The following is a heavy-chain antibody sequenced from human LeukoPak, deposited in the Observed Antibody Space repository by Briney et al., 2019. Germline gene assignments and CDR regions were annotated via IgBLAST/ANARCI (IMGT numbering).Heavy chain of an antibody. D-gene: IGHD3-10*01. Sequence: GGSLRLSCAASGFAFRSYGLSWVRQAPGKGLEWVSSVSSSGGISWNADSVKGRITISRDFSKNTLFLLMNSLRAEDTAIYYCARHGGSGYYYPLDQWGQGTLVTVSS. J-gene: IGHJ4*02. CDR3: ARHGGSGYYYPLDQ. CDR2: VSSSGGIS. V-gene: IGHV3-23*01. CDR1: GFAFRSYG.